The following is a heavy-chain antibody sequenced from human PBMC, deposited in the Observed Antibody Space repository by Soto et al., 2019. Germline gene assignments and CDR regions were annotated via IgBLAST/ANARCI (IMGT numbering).Heavy chain of an antibody. J-gene: IGHJ3*01. CDR3: ARDQLYYNDISGRPLNAFDV. V-gene: IGHV3-30*03. CDR2: ISYDGSNK. CDR1: GFTFSSYG. Sequence: SLRLSCAASGFTFSSYGMHWVRQAPGKRLKVVAVISYDGSNKSYADSVKGRFTISRDNSKNTLYLQMNSLRAEDTAVYYCARDQLYYNDISGRPLNAFDVWGQGTMVTVSS. D-gene: IGHD3-22*01.